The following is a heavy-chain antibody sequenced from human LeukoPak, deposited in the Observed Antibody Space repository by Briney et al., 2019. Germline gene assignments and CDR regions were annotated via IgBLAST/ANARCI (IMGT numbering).Heavy chain of an antibody. D-gene: IGHD1-26*01. J-gene: IGHJ4*02. CDR2: INHSGFT. CDR1: GFTFSNAW. CDR3: ARVTVGALDY. Sequence: GSLRLSCAASGFTFSNAWMSWVRQAPGKGLEWIGEINHSGFTNYNPSLKSRVTISVDTSKNQFSLNLRSVTAADTAVYYCARVTVGALDYWGQGTLVTVSS. V-gene: IGHV4-34*01.